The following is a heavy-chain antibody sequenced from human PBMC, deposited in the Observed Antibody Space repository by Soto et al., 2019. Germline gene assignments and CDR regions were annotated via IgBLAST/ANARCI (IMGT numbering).Heavy chain of an antibody. V-gene: IGHV4-31*01. Sequence: SETLSLTCTVSGGSISSGGYYWSWIRQHPGKGLEWIGYIYHTGSSYYNKSLKSEVAISVDTSRNQFSLKVSSVTAADTAIYFCARTTSRYIYNWFDSWGQGTRVTVS. CDR1: GGSISSGGYY. CDR2: IYHTGSS. D-gene: IGHD3-9*01. CDR3: ARTTSRYIYNWFDS. J-gene: IGHJ5*01.